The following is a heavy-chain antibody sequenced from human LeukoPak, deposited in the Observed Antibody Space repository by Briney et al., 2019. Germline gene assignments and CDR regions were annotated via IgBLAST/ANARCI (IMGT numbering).Heavy chain of an antibody. Sequence: GGSLRLSCAASGFTFSTYCMHWVRQAPGKGPMWVSRICPDGTVTNYADSVKARFIISRDNAGNTVYLQMNSLRVEDTAVYYCVRDFRSADYWGQGTLVTVSS. V-gene: IGHV3-74*01. CDR2: ICPDGTVT. CDR1: GFTFSTYC. J-gene: IGHJ4*02. CDR3: VRDFRSADY.